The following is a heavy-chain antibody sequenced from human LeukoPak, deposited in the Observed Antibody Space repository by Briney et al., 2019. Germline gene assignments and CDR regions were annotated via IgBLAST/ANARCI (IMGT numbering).Heavy chain of an antibody. J-gene: IGHJ4*02. V-gene: IGHV1-69*13. Sequence: SVKVSCKASGGTLSSYAITWVRQAPGQGLEWMGGIIPIFGTANYAQKFQGRVTITADESTSTAYMELSSLRSEDTAVYYCARGHGDYYFDYWGQGTLVTVSS. CDR2: IIPIFGTA. CDR1: GGTLSSYA. D-gene: IGHD7-27*01. CDR3: ARGHGDYYFDY.